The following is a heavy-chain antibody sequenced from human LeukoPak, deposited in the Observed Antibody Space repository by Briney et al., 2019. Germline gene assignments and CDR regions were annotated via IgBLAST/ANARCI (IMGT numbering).Heavy chain of an antibody. CDR1: VGSISGYY. V-gene: IGHV4-59*01. CDR2: IYYRGST. Sequence: SETLSLTCTVSVGSISGYYWSWIRQPPGKGLEGIGYIYYRGSTKYNPPLKSRVNFSVDTSKNQFSLRLTSVTAADTAVYYCARYRQGTSGNDYWGEGTLVTVSS. CDR3: ARYRQGTSGNDY. J-gene: IGHJ4*02. D-gene: IGHD2-8*01.